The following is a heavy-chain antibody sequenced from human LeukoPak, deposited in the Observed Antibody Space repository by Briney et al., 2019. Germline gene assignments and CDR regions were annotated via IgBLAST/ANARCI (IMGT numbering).Heavy chain of an antibody. CDR3: ARDTDFSGNAFDI. Sequence: GGSLRLSCAASGFTFSSYSMNWVRQAPGKGLEWVSSISSSSSYIYYADSVKGRFTISRDNAKNSLYLQVNSLRAEDTAVYYCARDTDFSGNAFDIWGQGTMVTVSS. CDR1: GFTFSSYS. J-gene: IGHJ3*02. V-gene: IGHV3-21*01. D-gene: IGHD3-10*01. CDR2: ISSSSSYI.